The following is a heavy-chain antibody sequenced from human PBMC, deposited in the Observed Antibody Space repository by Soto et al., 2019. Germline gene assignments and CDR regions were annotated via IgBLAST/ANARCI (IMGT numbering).Heavy chain of an antibody. D-gene: IGHD6-13*01. Sequence: QVQLVQSGAEVKKPGSSVKVSCKASGGNFTSYAISWVRQAPGQGLEFMGGIVPLVGTTNYAHKFRGRVTVTADASTSTVYMEMRSLRSEDTAVYYCAKASGRSWYNWFDTWGQGTLVSVST. CDR2: IVPLVGTT. CDR3: AKASGRSWYNWFDT. V-gene: IGHV1-69*01. J-gene: IGHJ5*02. CDR1: GGNFTSYA.